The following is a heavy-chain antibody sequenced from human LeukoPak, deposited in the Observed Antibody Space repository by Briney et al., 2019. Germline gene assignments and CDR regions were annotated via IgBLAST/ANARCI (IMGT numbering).Heavy chain of an antibody. V-gene: IGHV4-39*07. D-gene: IGHD5-18*01. CDR2: IYYTGST. CDR1: GGSISSNTYY. J-gene: IGHJ6*03. CDR3: ARDGIYLWPNYYYYYMDV. Sequence: SETLSLTCSVSGGSISSNTYYWGWIRQPPGKGLEWIGTIYYTGSTYYNPSLKSRVTMSLDTSKSQFSLRLSSVTAADTAVYYCARDGIYLWPNYYYYYMDVWGKGTTVTVSS.